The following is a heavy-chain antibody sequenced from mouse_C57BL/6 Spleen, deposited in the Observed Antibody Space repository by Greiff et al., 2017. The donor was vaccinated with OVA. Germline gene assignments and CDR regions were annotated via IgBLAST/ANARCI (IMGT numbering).Heavy chain of an antibody. CDR1: GYAFSSYW. V-gene: IGHV1-80*01. Sequence: VQLQQSGAELVKPVASVKISCKASGYAFSSYWMNWVKQRPGKGLEWIGQIYPGDGDTNYNGKFKGKATLTADKSSSTAYMQLSSLTSEDSAVYFCARRDYYGSRDYAMDYWGQGTSVTVSS. CDR2: IYPGDGDT. D-gene: IGHD1-1*01. CDR3: ARRDYYGSRDYAMDY. J-gene: IGHJ4*01.